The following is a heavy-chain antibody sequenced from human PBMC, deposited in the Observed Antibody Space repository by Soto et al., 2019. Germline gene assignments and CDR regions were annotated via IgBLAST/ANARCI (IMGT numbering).Heavy chain of an antibody. CDR2: IYPGDSDT. CDR3: ARRGVRYLTPTMVTDDALDI. V-gene: IGHV5-51*01. CDR1: GYSFTSYW. D-gene: IGHD5-18*01. J-gene: IGHJ3*02. Sequence: PGESLKISCKGSGYSFTSYWIGWVRQMPGKGLEWMGIIYPGDSDTRYSPSFQGQVTISADKSISTAYLQWSSLKASDTAMYYCARRGVRYLTPTMVTDDALDIWGQGTMVTVS.